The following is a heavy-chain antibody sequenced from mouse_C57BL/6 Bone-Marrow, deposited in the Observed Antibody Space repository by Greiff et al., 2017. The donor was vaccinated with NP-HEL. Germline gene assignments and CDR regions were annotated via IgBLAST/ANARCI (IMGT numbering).Heavy chain of an antibody. J-gene: IGHJ2*01. D-gene: IGHD1-1*01. V-gene: IGHV14-4*01. CDR3: TTTLNYYGSSLDY. Sequence: EVQLQQSGAELVRPGASVKLSCTASGFNIKDDYMHWVKQRPEQGLEWIGWIDPENGDTEYASKFQGKATITADTSSNTAYLQLSSLTSEDTAVYYCTTTLNYYGSSLDYWGQGTTLTVSS. CDR1: GFNIKDDY. CDR2: IDPENGDT.